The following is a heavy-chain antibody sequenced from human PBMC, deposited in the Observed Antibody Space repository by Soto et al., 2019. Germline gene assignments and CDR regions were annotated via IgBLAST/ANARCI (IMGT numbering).Heavy chain of an antibody. V-gene: IGHV3-53*04. Sequence: EVQRVESGGGLVQPGGSLRLSCAASGFTVSSNSMSWVRQAPGKGLEWGSVIYSGGSTYYADSVKGRFTISRHNSKNTLYLQMNSLRAEDTSVYYCSRGRDCVGDCPNWFDSWGQGTLVTVSS. J-gene: IGHJ5*01. D-gene: IGHD2-21*02. CDR3: SRGRDCVGDCPNWFDS. CDR1: GFTVSSNS. CDR2: IYSGGST.